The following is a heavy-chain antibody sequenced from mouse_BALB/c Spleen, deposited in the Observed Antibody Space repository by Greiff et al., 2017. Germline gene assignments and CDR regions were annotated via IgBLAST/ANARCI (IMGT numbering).Heavy chain of an antibody. CDR2: IDPENGNT. D-gene: IGHD1-1*01. CDR1: GFNIKDYY. Sequence: VQLQQSGAELVRPGALVKLSCKASGFNIKDYYMHWVKQRPEQGLEWIGWIDPENGNTIYDPKFQGKASITADTSSNTAYLQLSSLTSEDTAVYYCASRGYYSSIPFDYWGQGTTLTVSS. V-gene: IGHV14-1*02. J-gene: IGHJ2*01. CDR3: ASRGYYSSIPFDY.